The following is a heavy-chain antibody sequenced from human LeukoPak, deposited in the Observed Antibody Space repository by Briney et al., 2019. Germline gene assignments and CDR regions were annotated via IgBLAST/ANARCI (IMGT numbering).Heavy chain of an antibody. CDR1: GGSFSGYY. CDR3: ARVLTYSSGWYVSPPAFDI. Sequence: SETLSLTCAVYGGSFSGYYWSWIRQPSGKGLEWIGEINHSGSTNYNPSLKSRVTISVDTSKNQFSLKLSSVTAADTAVYYCARVLTYSSGWYVSPPAFDIWGQGTMVTVSS. J-gene: IGHJ3*02. CDR2: INHSGST. D-gene: IGHD6-19*01. V-gene: IGHV4-34*01.